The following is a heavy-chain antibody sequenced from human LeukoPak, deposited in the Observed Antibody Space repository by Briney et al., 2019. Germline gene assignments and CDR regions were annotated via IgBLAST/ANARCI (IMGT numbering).Heavy chain of an antibody. Sequence: PGGSLRLSCAASGFTFSSYGMHWVRQAPGKGLEWVAVIWYDGSNKYYVDSVKGRFTISRDNSKNTLYLQMNSLRAEDTAVYYCAKDSEYCGGDCYSGAGHWGQGTLVTVSS. CDR3: AKDSEYCGGDCYSGAGH. V-gene: IGHV3-33*06. CDR2: IWYDGSNK. D-gene: IGHD2-21*02. CDR1: GFTFSSYG. J-gene: IGHJ4*02.